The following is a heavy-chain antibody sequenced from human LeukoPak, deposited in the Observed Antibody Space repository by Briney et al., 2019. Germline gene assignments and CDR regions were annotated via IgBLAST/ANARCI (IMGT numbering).Heavy chain of an antibody. CDR3: ARHQYYSNFDY. D-gene: IGHD4-11*01. CDR1: GGSISSSSYY. V-gene: IGHV4-39*01. CDR2: IYYSGST. Sequence: SETLSLACTVSGGSISSSSYYWGWIRQPPGKGLEWIGSIYYSGSTYYNPSLKSRVTISVDTSKNQFSLKLSSVTAADTAVYYCARHQYYSNFDYWGQGTLVTVSS. J-gene: IGHJ4*02.